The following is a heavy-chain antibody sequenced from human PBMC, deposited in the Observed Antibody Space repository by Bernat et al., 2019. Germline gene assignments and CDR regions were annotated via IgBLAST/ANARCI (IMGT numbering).Heavy chain of an antibody. D-gene: IGHD2-15*01. J-gene: IGHJ4*02. V-gene: IGHV4-34*01. CDR1: GGSFSGYY. CDR2: INHSGST. CDR3: ARELGYCSGGSCYGGTFDY. Sequence: QVQLQQWGAGLLKPSETLSLTCAVYGGSFSGYYWSWIRQPPGKGLEWIGEINHSGSTNYNPSLKSRVTISEDTSKNQFSLKLRSVTAADTAVYYCARELGYCSGGSCYGGTFDYWGQGTLVTVSS.